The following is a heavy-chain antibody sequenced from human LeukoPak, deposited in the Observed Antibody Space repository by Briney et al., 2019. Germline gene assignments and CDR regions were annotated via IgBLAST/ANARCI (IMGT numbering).Heavy chain of an antibody. D-gene: IGHD3-10*02. CDR2: IANDGKTT. CDR3: AELGITMIGGV. CDR1: GFTFSSYS. Sequence: GGSLRLSCAASGFTFSSYSMNWVRQAPGKGLEWVAVIANDGKTTYYADSVKGRFTISRDNSKNTLYLQMNSLRAEDTAVYYCAELGITMIGGVWGKGTTVTISS. J-gene: IGHJ6*04. V-gene: IGHV3-30*18.